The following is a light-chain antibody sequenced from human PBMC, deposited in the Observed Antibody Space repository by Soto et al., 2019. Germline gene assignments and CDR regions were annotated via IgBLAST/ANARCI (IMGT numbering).Light chain of an antibody. V-gene: IGKV1-5*01. CDR2: DAS. Sequence: IQLTQSPFTLSASVGDRVTLTCRASQSISSWLGWYQQKPGKAPKLLIYDASSLESGVPSRFSGSGSGTEFTLTISSLQPDDFATYYCQQYNSYPWTFGQGTKVDIK. CDR1: QSISSW. J-gene: IGKJ1*01. CDR3: QQYNSYPWT.